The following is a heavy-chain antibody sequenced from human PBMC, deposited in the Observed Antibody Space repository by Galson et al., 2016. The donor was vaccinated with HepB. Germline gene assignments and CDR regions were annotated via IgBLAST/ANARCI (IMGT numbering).Heavy chain of an antibody. Sequence: SLRLSCAAPGFSVSDSYMTWVRQAPGKGLDWVSIIYKDGNTFHAQFVKGRFTISRDNSKNSLDLQMSNVRAEDTAVYYCATVLPAGHYWYPHLWGRGTLVSVSS. CDR1: GFSVSDSY. J-gene: IGHJ2*01. CDR3: ATVLPAGHYWYPHL. V-gene: IGHV3-53*01. CDR2: IYKDGNT.